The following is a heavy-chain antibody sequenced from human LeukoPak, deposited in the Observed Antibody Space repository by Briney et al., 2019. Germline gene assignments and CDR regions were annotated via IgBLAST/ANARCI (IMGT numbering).Heavy chain of an antibody. CDR2: INPDGGRT. D-gene: IGHD3-22*01. Sequence: ASVKVSCKASGYTFITYYIHWVRQAPGQGLEWMGIINPDGGRTSYAQKFQGRVTMTRDTSTSTVYMELSSLRSEDTAVYYCARDPYYDKSGSGDYYYYMDVWGEGTTVTVSS. CDR1: GYTFITYY. CDR3: ARDPYYDKSGSGDYYYYMDV. V-gene: IGHV1-46*01. J-gene: IGHJ6*03.